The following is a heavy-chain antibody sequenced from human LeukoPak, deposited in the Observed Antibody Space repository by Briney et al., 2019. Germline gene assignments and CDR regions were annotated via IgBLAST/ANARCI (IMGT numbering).Heavy chain of an antibody. J-gene: IGHJ3*02. CDR2: IYYSGST. CDR1: GGSISSSSYS. V-gene: IGHV4-39*01. D-gene: IGHD3-10*01. CDR3: ARGARTMVDAFDI. Sequence: PSETLSLTCTVSGGSISSSSYSWGWIRQPPGKGLEWIGSIYYSGSTYYNPPLKSRVTISVDTSKNQFSLKLSSVTAADTAVYYCARGARTMVDAFDIWGQGTMVTVSS.